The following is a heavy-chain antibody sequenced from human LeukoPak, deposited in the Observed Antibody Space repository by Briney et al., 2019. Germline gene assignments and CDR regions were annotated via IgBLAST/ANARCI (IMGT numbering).Heavy chain of an antibody. Sequence: SQTLSLTCVVSGVSISGGDYWSWIRQHPGEVLEWIGYIFYRGNTYYSPSLKSRVSMSIDTSKTQFSLMLTSVTAADTAVYYCARVIEYSGRFDPWGQGTLVTVSS. CDR1: GVSISGGDY. CDR3: ARVIEYSGRFDP. J-gene: IGHJ5*02. CDR2: IFYRGNT. V-gene: IGHV4-31*11. D-gene: IGHD1-26*01.